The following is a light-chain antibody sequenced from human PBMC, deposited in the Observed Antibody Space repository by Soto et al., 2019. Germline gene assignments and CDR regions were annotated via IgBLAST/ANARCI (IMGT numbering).Light chain of an antibody. Sequence: DIQMTQSPSSVSASVGDRVIITCRASLTITSWLAWYQQKPGRAPKLLIYDASTLESGVPSRFSGSGSETEFTLTISRLQPDDFATYFCHSRAFGQGTRLEIK. V-gene: IGKV1-5*01. J-gene: IGKJ5*01. CDR2: DAS. CDR1: LTITSW. CDR3: HSRA.